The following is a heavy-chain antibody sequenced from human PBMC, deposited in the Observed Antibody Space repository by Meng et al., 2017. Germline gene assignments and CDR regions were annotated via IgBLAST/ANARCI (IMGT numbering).Heavy chain of an antibody. V-gene: IGHV5-51*01. D-gene: IGHD5-18*01. CDR3: ASGYSYGHGSRAFDI. J-gene: IGHJ3*02. CDR1: GYSFTSYW. CDR2: IYPGDSDT. Sequence: GALRLSCKGSGYSFTSYWIGWVRQMPGKGLEWMGIIYPGDSDTRYSPSFQGQVTISADKSISTAYLQWSSLKASDTAMYYCASGYSYGHGSRAFDIWGQGTMVTVSS.